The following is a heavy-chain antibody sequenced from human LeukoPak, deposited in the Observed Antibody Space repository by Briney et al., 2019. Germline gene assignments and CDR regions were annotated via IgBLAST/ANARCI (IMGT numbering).Heavy chain of an antibody. J-gene: IGHJ3*02. D-gene: IGHD1-26*01. CDR3: ARDLGWELLTSDAFDI. CDR2: ISYDGSSK. V-gene: IGHV3-30-3*01. Sequence: GGSLRLSCAASGFTFSSYAMHWVRQAPGKGLEWVAVISYDGSSKYYVDSVKGRFTISRDNSENTLYLQMNSLRAEDTAVYYCARDLGWELLTSDAFDIWGQGTMVTVSS. CDR1: GFTFSSYA.